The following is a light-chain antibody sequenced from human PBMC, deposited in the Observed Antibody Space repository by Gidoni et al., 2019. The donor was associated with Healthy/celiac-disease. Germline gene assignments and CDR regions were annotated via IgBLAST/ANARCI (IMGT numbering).Light chain of an antibody. CDR3: SSYTSSSTQV. Sequence: QSALTQPASVSGSPGQSITISCTGTNSDVGGYNYVSWYQQHPGKAPKLMIYDVSNRPSGVSKRFSGSKSGNTASLTISVLQAEDEADYYCSSYTSSSTQVFGGGTKLTVL. V-gene: IGLV2-14*03. CDR1: NSDVGGYNY. J-gene: IGLJ3*02. CDR2: DVS.